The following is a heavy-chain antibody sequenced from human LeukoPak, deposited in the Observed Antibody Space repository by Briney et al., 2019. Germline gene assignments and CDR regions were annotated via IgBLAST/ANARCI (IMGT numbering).Heavy chain of an antibody. CDR1: GGSISSYY. V-gene: IGHV4-59*08. D-gene: IGHD6-13*01. CDR3: ARAIAAAGPAD. CDR2: IYYSGST. Sequence: PSETLSLTCTVSGGSISSYYWSWIRQPPGKGLEWIGYIYYSGSTNYNPSLKSRVTISVDTSKNQFSLKLSSVTAADTAVYYCARAIAAAGPADWGQGTMVTVSS. J-gene: IGHJ3*01.